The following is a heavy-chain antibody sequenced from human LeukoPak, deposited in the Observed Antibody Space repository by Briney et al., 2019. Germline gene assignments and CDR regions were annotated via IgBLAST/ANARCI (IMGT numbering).Heavy chain of an antibody. D-gene: IGHD6-13*01. CDR2: IYPGDSDT. J-gene: IGHJ4*02. CDR1: GYSFTSYW. V-gene: IGHV5-51*01. Sequence: GGSLRLSCKGSGYSFTSYWIAWVRQMPGKGLEWMGIIYPGDSDTRYSPSFQGQVTISADKSISTAYLQWSSLKASDTAMHYCARLRPMGPSSYWGQGTLVTVSS. CDR3: ARLRPMGPSSY.